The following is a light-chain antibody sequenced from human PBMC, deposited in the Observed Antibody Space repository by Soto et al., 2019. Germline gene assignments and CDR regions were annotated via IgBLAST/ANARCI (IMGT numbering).Light chain of an antibody. CDR2: EAS. CDR1: STDFVTYNR. CDR3: RLYTSENTYV. J-gene: IGLJ1*01. Sequence: QSALTQPPSVSGSPGQSVTISCTGTSTDFVTYNRVSWYQQPPGTAPKLIVYEASNRPSGVPDRFSGSKSGNTASLTISGLQAADEAHYYCRLYTSENTYVFGTGTKVTVL. V-gene: IGLV2-18*01.